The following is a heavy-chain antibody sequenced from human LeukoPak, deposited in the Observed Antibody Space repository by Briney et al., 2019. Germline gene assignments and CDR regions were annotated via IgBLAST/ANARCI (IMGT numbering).Heavy chain of an antibody. V-gene: IGHV3-23*01. Sequence: GGSLRLSCAASGFTFSSYAMSWVRQAPGKGLEWVSAISGSGGSTYYADSVRGRFTISRDNSKNTLYLQMNSLRAEDTAVYYCAKPDLSDYDSSGYYPLEAFDIWGQGTMVTVSS. D-gene: IGHD3-22*01. CDR2: ISGSGGST. CDR1: GFTFSSYA. CDR3: AKPDLSDYDSSGYYPLEAFDI. J-gene: IGHJ3*02.